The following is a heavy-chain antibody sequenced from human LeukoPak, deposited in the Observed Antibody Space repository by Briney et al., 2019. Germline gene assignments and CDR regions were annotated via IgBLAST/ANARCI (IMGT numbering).Heavy chain of an antibody. CDR1: GGSISSGGYY. CDR3: ARDRGRGRGVIVPELDY. D-gene: IGHD3-10*01. J-gene: IGHJ4*02. V-gene: IGHV4-31*03. CDR2: IYYSGST. Sequence: SQTLSLTCTVSGGSISSGGYYWSWIRQHPGKGLEWFGYIYYSGSTYYNPSLKSRVTISVDTSKNQFSLKLSSVTAADTAVYYCARDRGRGRGVIVPELDYWGQGTLVTVSS.